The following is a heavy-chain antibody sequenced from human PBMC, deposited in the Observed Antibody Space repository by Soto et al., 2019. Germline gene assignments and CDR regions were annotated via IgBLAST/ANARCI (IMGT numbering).Heavy chain of an antibody. D-gene: IGHD3-10*01. V-gene: IGHV1-18*01. J-gene: IGHJ5*02. CDR2: ISAYNGNT. CDR1: GYTFTNYG. CDR3: ARLGDGSGKGGWFDP. Sequence: QVQLVQSGAEVKKPGASVKVSCKASGYTFTNYGITWVRQAPGQGLEWMGWISAYNGNTNYAQNQQGRVTMTTETSTSTAYMELRSLRSDDTAVYYCARLGDGSGKGGWFDPWGQGSLVTVSS.